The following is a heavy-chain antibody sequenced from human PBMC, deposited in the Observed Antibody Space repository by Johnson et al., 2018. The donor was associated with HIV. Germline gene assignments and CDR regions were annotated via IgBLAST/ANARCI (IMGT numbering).Heavy chain of an antibody. V-gene: IGHV3-48*03. CDR3: ARDPNASNCSGVTCYSAAFDI. CDR2: ISSSGSTI. D-gene: IGHD2-15*01. J-gene: IGHJ3*02. Sequence: VQLVESGGGLVQPGGSLRLSCAASGFTFSSYDMNWVRQAPGKGLEWVSYISSSGSTIYYADSVKGRFTISRDNSKNTLYLQMNSLRTEDTAVYYCARDPNASNCSGVTCYSAAFDIWGQGTMVTVSS. CDR1: GFTFSSYD.